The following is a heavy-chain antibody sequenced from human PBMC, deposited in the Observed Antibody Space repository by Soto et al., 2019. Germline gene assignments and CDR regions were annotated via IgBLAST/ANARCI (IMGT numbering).Heavy chain of an antibody. Sequence: SVKVSCKASGGTFSSYAISWVRQAPGQGLEWMGGIIPIFGTANYAQKFQGRVTITADESTSTAYMELSSLRPEDTAVYYCARDKVVYGGMDVWGQGTTVTVSS. V-gene: IGHV1-69*13. CDR3: ARDKVVYGGMDV. CDR2: IIPIFGTA. J-gene: IGHJ6*02. D-gene: IGHD4-17*01. CDR1: GGTFSSYA.